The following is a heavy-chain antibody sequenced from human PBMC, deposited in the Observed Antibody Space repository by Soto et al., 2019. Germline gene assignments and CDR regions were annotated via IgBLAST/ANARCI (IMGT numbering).Heavy chain of an antibody. CDR3: ARDSFKLLRFLEWLLYEGYYYGMDV. CDR2: ISGTTGRT. CDR1: GFMFTSFA. Sequence: EVQLLESGGGLVLPGESLRLSCGASGFMFTSFAMTWVRQAPGKGLEWVSSISGTTGRTYYADSVMGRFTISRDNSKNTLYLQMNSLRAEDTAVYYCARDSFKLLRFLEWLLYEGYYYGMDVWGQGTTVTVSS. V-gene: IGHV3-23*01. J-gene: IGHJ6*02. D-gene: IGHD3-3*01.